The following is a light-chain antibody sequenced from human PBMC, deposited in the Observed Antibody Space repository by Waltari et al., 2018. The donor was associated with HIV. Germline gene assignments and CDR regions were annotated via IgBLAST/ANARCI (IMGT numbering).Light chain of an antibody. CDR2: EVS. Sequence: QSALTQPASVSGSPGQSITISCTGGSSDIGHYNYVSWYQQHPGEAPKLMIYEVSNRPSGVCNRFSGSKSGNAASLTISGLQAEDEGDYYCNSYTTSATWVFGGGTKLTVL. V-gene: IGLV2-14*01. CDR3: NSYTTSATWV. J-gene: IGLJ3*02. CDR1: SSDIGHYNY.